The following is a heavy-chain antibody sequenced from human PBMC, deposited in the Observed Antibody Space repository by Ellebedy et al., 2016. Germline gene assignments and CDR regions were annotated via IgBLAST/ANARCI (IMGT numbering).Heavy chain of an antibody. CDR3: ARESGGYVSLATWFDP. CDR2: ISYDGSNK. V-gene: IGHV3-30-3*01. CDR1: GFTFSSYA. Sequence: GESLKISCAASGFTFSSYAMHWVRQAPGKGLEWVAVISYDGSNKYYADSVKGRFTISRDNSRNTLYLQMNSLRAEDTAVYYCARESGGYVSLATWFDPWGQGTLVTVSS. J-gene: IGHJ5*02. D-gene: IGHD5-12*01.